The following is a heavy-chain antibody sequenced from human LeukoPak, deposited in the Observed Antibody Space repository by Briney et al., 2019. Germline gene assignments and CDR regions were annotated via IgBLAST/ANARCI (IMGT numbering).Heavy chain of an antibody. D-gene: IGHD3-22*01. CDR3: AKDMYYYDSSIDY. CDR1: GFTFSTYG. V-gene: IGHV3-30*18. J-gene: IGHJ4*02. CDR2: ISYDGSNK. Sequence: PGGSLRLSCAASGFTFSTYGMHWVRQAPGKGLEWVAVISYDGSNKYYADSVKGRFTISRDNSKNTLFLQMNTLRAEDTAMYYCAKDMYYYDSSIDYWGQGTLVTVSS.